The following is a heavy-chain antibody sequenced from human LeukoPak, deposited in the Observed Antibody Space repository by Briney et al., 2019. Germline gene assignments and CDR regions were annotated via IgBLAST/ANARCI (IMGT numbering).Heavy chain of an antibody. Sequence: ASVKVSCKASGYTFTGYYMHWVRQAPGQGLEWIGWINPNSGGTNYAQRFQGRVTMTRDTSISTAYMELSRLRSDDTAVYYCAKFRGSNFGAYYFDYWGQGTLVTVSS. CDR3: AKFRGSNFGAYYFDY. CDR1: GYTFTGYY. J-gene: IGHJ4*02. V-gene: IGHV1-2*02. CDR2: INPNSGGT. D-gene: IGHD3-10*01.